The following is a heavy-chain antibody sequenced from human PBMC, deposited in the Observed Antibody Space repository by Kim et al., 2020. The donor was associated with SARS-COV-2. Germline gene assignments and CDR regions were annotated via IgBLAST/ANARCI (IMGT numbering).Heavy chain of an antibody. J-gene: IGHJ4*02. Sequence: YAESVKGRFTISRDNSQNTLYLEMNSLRAAVTAVYYCAKLPSSWRGPFDYWGPGTLVTVSS. CDR3: AKLPSSWRGPFDY. V-gene: IGHV3-23*01. D-gene: IGHD6-13*01.